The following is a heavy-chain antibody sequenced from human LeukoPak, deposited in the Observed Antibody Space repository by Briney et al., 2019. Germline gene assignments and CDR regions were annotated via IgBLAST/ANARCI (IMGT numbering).Heavy chain of an antibody. CDR1: GFTFSTYW. D-gene: IGHD3-16*02. CDR2: MRRDGNEI. CDR3: ATEIMITFGGVIVIPGDY. Sequence: GGSLRLSCSASGFTFSTYWMSWVRQAPGKGLEWVANMRRDGNEIYYLDSVRGRFTISRDNAKNSLYLQMNSLRAEDTAVYYCATEIMITFGGVIVIPGDYWGQGTLVTVSS. V-gene: IGHV3-7*01. J-gene: IGHJ4*02.